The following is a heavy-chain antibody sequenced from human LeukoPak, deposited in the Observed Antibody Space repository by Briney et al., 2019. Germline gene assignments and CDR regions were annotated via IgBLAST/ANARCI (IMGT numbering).Heavy chain of an antibody. CDR2: IYWDDDK. Sequence: SGPTLVNPTQTLTLTCTFSGFSLSTSGVGVGWIRQPPGKALEWLALIYWDDDKRYSPSLKSRLTITKDTSKNQVVLTMTNMDPVDTATYYCAHRHHYYHSSGHYYGGPFDIWGQGTMVTVSS. V-gene: IGHV2-5*02. CDR3: AHRHHYYHSSGHYYGGPFDI. D-gene: IGHD3-22*01. J-gene: IGHJ3*02. CDR1: GFSLSTSGVG.